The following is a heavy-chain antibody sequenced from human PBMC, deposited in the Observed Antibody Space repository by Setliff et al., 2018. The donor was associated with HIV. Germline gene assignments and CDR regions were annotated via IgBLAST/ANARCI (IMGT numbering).Heavy chain of an antibody. D-gene: IGHD6-19*01. J-gene: IGHJ3*02. V-gene: IGHV4-59*12. Sequence: SETLSLTCTVSGGSISSYYWSWIRQPPGKGLEWIGYIFYSGSTNYNPSLKSRVTISVDASKSQFSLRLSSVTAADTAVYYCARGHSGTAFDIWGQGTMVTVSS. CDR1: GGSISSYY. CDR3: ARGHSGTAFDI. CDR2: IFYSGST.